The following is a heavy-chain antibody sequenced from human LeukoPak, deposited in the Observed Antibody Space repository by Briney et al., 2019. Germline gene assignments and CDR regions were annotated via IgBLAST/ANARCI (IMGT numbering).Heavy chain of an antibody. V-gene: IGHV3-23*01. Sequence: GGSLRLSCEASGFTFTTYAMNWVRQAPGKGLEWVASITKSGDKTYYADSVKGRFTISRDNSKNTLYLQMNSLRAEDTAVYYCARGGYGDYVSGFDYWGQGTLVTVSS. J-gene: IGHJ4*02. CDR2: ITKSGDKT. CDR1: GFTFTTYA. CDR3: ARGGYGDYVSGFDY. D-gene: IGHD4-17*01.